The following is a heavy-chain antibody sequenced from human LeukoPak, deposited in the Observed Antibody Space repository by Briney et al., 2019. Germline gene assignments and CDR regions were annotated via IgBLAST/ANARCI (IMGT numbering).Heavy chain of an antibody. CDR3: ARGVYSSYYMDV. D-gene: IGHD2-8*01. CDR2: IYYSGST. CDR1: GGSISSSSYY. J-gene: IGHJ6*03. Sequence: PSETVSLTCTVSGGSISSSSYYWGWIRQPPGKGLEWIGSIYYSGSTYYNPSLKSRVTISVDTSKNQFSLKLSSVTAADTAVYYCARGVYSSYYMDVWGKGTTVTISS. V-gene: IGHV4-39*07.